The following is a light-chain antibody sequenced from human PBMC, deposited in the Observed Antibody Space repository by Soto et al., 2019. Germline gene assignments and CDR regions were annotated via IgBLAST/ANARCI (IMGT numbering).Light chain of an antibody. J-gene: IGKJ4*01. Sequence: EIVMTQSPATLSLSPGERATLSCRASQSVSSNLAWYQRKPGQAPRLLIYGASTRATGVPARFSGSGSGTEFTLTISTLQSEDFAVYYRQQYDNWPPLTFGGGTKVDIK. CDR3: QQYDNWPPLT. CDR1: QSVSSN. V-gene: IGKV3-15*01. CDR2: GAS.